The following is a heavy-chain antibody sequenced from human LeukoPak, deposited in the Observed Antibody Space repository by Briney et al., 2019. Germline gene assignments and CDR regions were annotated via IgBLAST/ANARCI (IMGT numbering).Heavy chain of an antibody. Sequence: XAPXXXXEYVSAISSNGGSTYYANSVKGRFTISRDNSKNTLYLQMGSLRAEDMAVYYCARSRGEDWNYYFDYWGQGTLVTVSS. D-gene: IGHD1-7*01. J-gene: IGHJ4*02. CDR2: ISSNGGST. V-gene: IGHV3-64*01. CDR3: ARSRGEDWNYYFDY.